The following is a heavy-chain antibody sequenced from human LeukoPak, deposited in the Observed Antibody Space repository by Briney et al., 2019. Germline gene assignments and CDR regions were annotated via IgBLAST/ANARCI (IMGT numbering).Heavy chain of an antibody. CDR2: INPNSGGT. CDR3: ARDYEVAGAFDY. D-gene: IGHD6-19*01. V-gene: IGHV1-2*02. Sequence: ASVKVSCKASGYTFTGYYMHWVRQAPGQGHEWLGWINPNSGGTNYAQKFQGRVTMTRDTSISTAYMELSRLRSDDTAVYYCARDYEVAGAFDYWGQGTLVTVSS. J-gene: IGHJ4*02. CDR1: GYTFTGYY.